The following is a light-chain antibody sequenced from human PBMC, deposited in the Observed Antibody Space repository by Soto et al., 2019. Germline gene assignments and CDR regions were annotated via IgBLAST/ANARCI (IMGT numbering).Light chain of an antibody. Sequence: DIQMTQSPSTLSGSVGDRVTITCRASQTISSWLAWYQQKPGKAPKLLIYKASTLKSGVPSRFSGSGSGTEFTLTISSLQPDELATYDCQHYNSYSEAFGQGPKVDIK. CDR3: QHYNSYSEA. CDR1: QTISSW. CDR2: KAS. V-gene: IGKV1-5*03. J-gene: IGKJ1*01.